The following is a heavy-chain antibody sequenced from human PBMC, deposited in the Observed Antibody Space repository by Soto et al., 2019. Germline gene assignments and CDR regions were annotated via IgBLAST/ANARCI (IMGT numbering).Heavy chain of an antibody. CDR2: VNPSGGHT. J-gene: IGHJ4*02. D-gene: IGHD2-21*02. CDR3: ARGGHVVVVTAALDY. Sequence: QVQLMQSGAEVKKRGASVRVSCKASGDTFTNCYIHWVRQAPGQGLEWMGTVNPSGGHTTYAQHFLGRVTMTRDTSTSTLYMELTSLTSDDTAVYYCARGGHVVVVTAALDYWGQGTLVTVSS. V-gene: IGHV1-46*01. CDR1: GDTFTNCY.